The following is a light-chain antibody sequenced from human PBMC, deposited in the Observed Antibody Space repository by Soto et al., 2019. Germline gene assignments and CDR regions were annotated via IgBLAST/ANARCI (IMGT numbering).Light chain of an antibody. CDR1: QSLAHSDGNTY. V-gene: IGKV2-24*01. CDR2: QVS. J-gene: IGKJ1*01. Sequence: DVVMTQTPLSSPVTLGQPASLSCRSSQSLAHSDGNTYLRWLQQRPGQPPRLLIYQVSNRLSGVPDRFSASGAETDFTLKIRRVEAEDVGLYYCMQATHFPRTFGQGTQVASK. CDR3: MQATHFPRT.